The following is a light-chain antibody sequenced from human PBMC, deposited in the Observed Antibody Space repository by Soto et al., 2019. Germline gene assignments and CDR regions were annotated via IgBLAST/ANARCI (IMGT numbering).Light chain of an antibody. CDR2: DAS. CDR3: QQLNTYSS. J-gene: IGKJ4*01. CDR1: QGINTY. V-gene: IGKV1-9*01. Sequence: DIQLTQSPSFLSASVGDRVTITCRAGQGINTYLAWYQQKPGKAPKVLIYDASKLHSGVPSRFSGSGSGTEFTLTISSLQPEDFATYFCQQLNTYSSFGGGTKVEIK.